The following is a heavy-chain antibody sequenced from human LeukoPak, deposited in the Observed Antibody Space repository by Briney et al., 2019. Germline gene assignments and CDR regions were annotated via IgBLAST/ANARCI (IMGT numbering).Heavy chain of an antibody. Sequence: PGGSLRLSCAASGFTFSTYAMNWVRQAPGKGLEWVSGISGSGTGIYYADSVNGRFTISRDNSKNTLFLQMNSLRAEDTAVCYCAARLTGSYFDYWGQGTLVTVSS. CDR2: ISGSGTGI. V-gene: IGHV3-23*01. CDR3: AARLTGSYFDY. J-gene: IGHJ4*02. CDR1: GFTFSTYA. D-gene: IGHD1-26*01.